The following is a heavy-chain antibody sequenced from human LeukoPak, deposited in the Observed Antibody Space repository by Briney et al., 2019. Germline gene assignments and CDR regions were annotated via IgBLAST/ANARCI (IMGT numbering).Heavy chain of an antibody. CDR2: ISSSSTYI. J-gene: IGHJ4*02. CDR3: ARDDHSGGWYDLDY. V-gene: IGHV3-21*01. CDR1: GFAFSTYT. D-gene: IGHD6-19*01. Sequence: PGRSLRLSCVASGFAFSTYTIGWLRQAPGKGLEWVASISSSSTYIYYADSVKGRFTISRDNAKNSLYLQMNSLRAEDTAVYYCARDDHSGGWYDLDYWGQGTLVTVSS.